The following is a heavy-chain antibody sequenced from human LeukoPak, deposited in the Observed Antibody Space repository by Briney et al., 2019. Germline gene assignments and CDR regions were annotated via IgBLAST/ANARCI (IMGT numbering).Heavy chain of an antibody. V-gene: IGHV3-23*01. Sequence: GGSLRLSCAAPGFTFSTYAMGWVRQAPGKGLEWVSSIKGGGGDPFYADSVKGRFTISRDNSKNTLFLQLDSLRAEDSAVYYCAKGGHDFNPFYWWGQGTLVPVSS. CDR3: AKGGHDFNPFYW. J-gene: IGHJ1*01. CDR1: GFTFSTYA. D-gene: IGHD3-9*01. CDR2: IKGGGGDP.